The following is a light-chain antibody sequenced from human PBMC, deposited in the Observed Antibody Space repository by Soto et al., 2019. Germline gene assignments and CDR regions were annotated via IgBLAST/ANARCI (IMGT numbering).Light chain of an antibody. J-gene: IGLJ3*02. V-gene: IGLV1-40*01. CDR2: ANS. CDR1: SSNIGAGFD. Sequence: QSVLTQPPSVSGAPGQRVTISCTGSSSNIGAGFDVHWYQQLPGTAPKLLIFANSHRPSGVPDRFSGSKSDTSASLAITGLQAEDEADYYCQSYDSSLSGSVFGGGTKVTVL. CDR3: QSYDSSLSGSV.